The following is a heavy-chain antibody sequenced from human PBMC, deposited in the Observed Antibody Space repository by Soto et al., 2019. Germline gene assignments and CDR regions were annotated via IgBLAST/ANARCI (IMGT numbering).Heavy chain of an antibody. CDR2: IIPIFGTA. CDR3: AGKPEPPDGYYYYGMDV. Sequence: ASVKVSCKASGGTFSSYAISWVRQAPGQGLEWMGGIIPIFGTANYAQKFQGRVTITADESTSTAYMELSSLRSEDTAVYYCAGKPEPPDGYYYYGMDVWGQGTTVTVSS. J-gene: IGHJ6*02. D-gene: IGHD2-2*01. V-gene: IGHV1-69*13. CDR1: GGTFSSYA.